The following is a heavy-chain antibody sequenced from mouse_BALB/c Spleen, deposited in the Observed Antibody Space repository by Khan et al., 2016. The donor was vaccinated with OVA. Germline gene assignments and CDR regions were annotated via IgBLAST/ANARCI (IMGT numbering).Heavy chain of an antibody. V-gene: IGHV3-2*02. CDR3: ARDGSRYNYALDY. D-gene: IGHD2-3*01. J-gene: IGHJ4*01. CDR2: ISYSGST. Sequence: VQLKESGPGLVKPSQSLSLTCTVTGYSITSDYAWNWIRQFPGNKLEWMGYISYSGSTNYNPGLKNRISITRDTSKNQFFLQLNSVTTEDTATYYCARDGSRYNYALDYWGQGTSVTVSA. CDR1: GYSITSDYA.